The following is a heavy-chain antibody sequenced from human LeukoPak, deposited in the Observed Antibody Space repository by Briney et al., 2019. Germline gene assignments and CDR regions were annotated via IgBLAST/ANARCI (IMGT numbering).Heavy chain of an antibody. J-gene: IGHJ3*02. CDR1: GYTSTNYG. D-gene: IGHD1-26*01. CDR2: ISAYNGNT. CDR3: ASPRVEGPTSHPWDAFDI. Sequence: ASVKVSCKASGYTSTNYGFSWVRQAPGQGLEWMGWISAYNGNTNYAQELQGRMTMTTDTSTSTAYMELRSLRSDDTAVYYCASPRVEGPTSHPWDAFDIWGQGTMVTVSS. V-gene: IGHV1-18*01.